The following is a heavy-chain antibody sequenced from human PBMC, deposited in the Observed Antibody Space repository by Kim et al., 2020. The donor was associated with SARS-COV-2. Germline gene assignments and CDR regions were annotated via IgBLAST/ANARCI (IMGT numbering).Heavy chain of an antibody. V-gene: IGHV4-39*07. CDR3: ARDGGGGSYYDAFDI. J-gene: IGHJ3*02. CDR1: GGSISSSSYY. CDR2: IYYSGST. Sequence: SETLSLTCTVSGGSISSSSYYWGWIRQPPGKGLEWIGSIYYSGSTYYNPSLKSRVTISVDTSKNQFSLKLSSVTAADTAVYYCARDGGGGSYYDAFDIWGQGTMVTVSS. D-gene: IGHD1-26*01.